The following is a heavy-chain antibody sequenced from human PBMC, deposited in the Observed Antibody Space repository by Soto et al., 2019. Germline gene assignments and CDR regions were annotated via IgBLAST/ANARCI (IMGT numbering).Heavy chain of an antibody. CDR3: ARGGVEPFDY. Sequence: GGSLRLSCAASGFTFRNYWKHWVRQAPEKGLVWVSRISDYGRVNYADSVEGRFTISRDDAKSELYLQMSSLRLEDTAVYYCARGGVEPFDYWGQGALVTVSS. V-gene: IGHV3-74*01. CDR2: ISDYGRV. J-gene: IGHJ4*02. CDR1: GFTFRNYW. D-gene: IGHD3-3*01.